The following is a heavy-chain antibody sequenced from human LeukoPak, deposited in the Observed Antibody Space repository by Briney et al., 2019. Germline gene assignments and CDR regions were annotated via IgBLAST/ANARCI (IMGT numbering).Heavy chain of an antibody. CDR2: IIPILGTA. CDR3: ARSSWSGYYDAFDI. J-gene: IGHJ3*02. Sequence: ASVKVSCKASGGTFSSYAISWVRQAPGQGLEWMGGIIPILGTANYAQKFQGRVTITTDESTSTAYMELSSLRSVDTAVYYCARSSWSGYYDAFDIWGQGTLVTVSS. V-gene: IGHV1-69*05. D-gene: IGHD3-3*01. CDR1: GGTFSSYA.